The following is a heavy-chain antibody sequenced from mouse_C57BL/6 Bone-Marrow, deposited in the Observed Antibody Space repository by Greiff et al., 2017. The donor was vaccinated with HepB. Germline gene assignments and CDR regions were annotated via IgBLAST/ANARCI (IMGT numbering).Heavy chain of an antibody. J-gene: IGHJ1*03. D-gene: IGHD1-1*01. V-gene: IGHV1-78*01. CDR3: ARGAITTVVATPSYWYFDV. CDR1: GYTFTDHT. Sequence: QVQLQQSDAELVKPGASVKISCKVSGYTFTDHTIHWMKQRPEQGLEWIGYIYPRDGSTKYNEKFKGKATLTADKSSSTAYMQLNSLTSEDSTVYFCARGAITTVVATPSYWYFDVWGTGTTVTVSS. CDR2: IYPRDGST.